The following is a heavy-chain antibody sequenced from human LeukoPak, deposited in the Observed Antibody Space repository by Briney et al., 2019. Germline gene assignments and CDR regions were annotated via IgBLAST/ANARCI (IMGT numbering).Heavy chain of an antibody. V-gene: IGHV4-61*02. CDR1: GGSVSSGSYY. D-gene: IGHD3-3*01. J-gene: IGHJ4*02. Sequence: SETLSLTCTVSGGSVSSGSYYWSWIRQPAGKGLEWIGRIYTSGSTNYNPSLKSRVTISVDTSKNQFSLKLSSVTAADTAVYYCARRRVTLPSSFDYWGQGTLVTVSS. CDR3: ARRRVTLPSSFDY. CDR2: IYTSGST.